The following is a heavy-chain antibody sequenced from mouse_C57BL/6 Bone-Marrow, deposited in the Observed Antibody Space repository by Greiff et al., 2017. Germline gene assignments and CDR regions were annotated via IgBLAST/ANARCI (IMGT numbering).Heavy chain of an antibody. V-gene: IGHV14-4*01. CDR1: GFNIKDDY. Sequence: VQLQQSGAELVRPGASVKLSCTASGFNIKDDYIHWVKQRPEQGLEWIGWIDPEIGDTEYASKFQGKATITSDTSSNPAYLQLSSLTSEDTAVYYCSSFDGNYFDFWGRGTPLTVAS. J-gene: IGHJ2*01. CDR2: IDPEIGDT. D-gene: IGHD2-3*01. CDR3: SSFDGNYFDF.